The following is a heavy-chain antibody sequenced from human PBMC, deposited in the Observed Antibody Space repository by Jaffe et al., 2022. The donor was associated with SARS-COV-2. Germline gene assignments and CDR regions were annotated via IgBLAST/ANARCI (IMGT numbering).Heavy chain of an antibody. D-gene: IGHD4-17*01. CDR2: INHSGST. CDR1: GGSFSGYY. Sequence: QVQLQQWGAGLLKPSETLSLTCAVYGGSFSGYYWSWIRQPPGKGLEWIGEINHSGSTNYNPSLKSRVTISVDTSKNQFSLKLSSVTAADTAVYYCARGLRWDDAFDIWGQGTMVTVSS. V-gene: IGHV4-34*01. J-gene: IGHJ3*02. CDR3: ARGLRWDDAFDI.